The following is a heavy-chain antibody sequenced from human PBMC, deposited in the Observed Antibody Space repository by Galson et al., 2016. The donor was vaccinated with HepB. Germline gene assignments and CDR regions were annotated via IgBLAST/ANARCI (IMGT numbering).Heavy chain of an antibody. J-gene: IGHJ6*02. CDR2: TWYDEINK. D-gene: IGHD2-2*01. CDR1: GFTFSSYG. Sequence: SLRLSCAASGFTFSSYGMHWVRQAPGKGLEWVAVTWYDEINKYYADSVKGRFTISRDYSKNTLYLQMNSLRVDDTAVYYCARASQPYCSSTSCYAGYYHYYGMDVWGQGTTVTVSS. V-gene: IGHV3-33*08. CDR3: ARASQPYCSSTSCYAGYYHYYGMDV.